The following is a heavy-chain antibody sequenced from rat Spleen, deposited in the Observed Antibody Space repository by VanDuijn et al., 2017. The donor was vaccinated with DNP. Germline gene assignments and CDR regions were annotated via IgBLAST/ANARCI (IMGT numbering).Heavy chain of an antibody. Sequence: EVQLVESGGGLVQPGRSMKLSCAVSGFTFSDYGMAWVLQAPTKGLEWVASISYDGSSIYYGDSVKGRFTISRENAEGTLNLQMNSLRSEDTATYYCTSHTDYGYDYFVYWGQGVMVTVSS. D-gene: IGHD1-9*01. CDR2: ISYDGSSI. J-gene: IGHJ2*01. CDR1: GFTFSDYG. V-gene: IGHV5-22*01. CDR3: TSHTDYGYDYFVY.